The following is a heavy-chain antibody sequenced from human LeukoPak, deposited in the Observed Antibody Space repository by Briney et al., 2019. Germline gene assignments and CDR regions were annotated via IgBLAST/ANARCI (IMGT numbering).Heavy chain of an antibody. J-gene: IGHJ6*02. D-gene: IGHD1-7*01. V-gene: IGHV3-15*04. Sequence: PVGSLRLSCAASGFTFNYAWMSWVRQAPGKGLEWVGQTVSEIDGGTTDYAAPVKGRFTISRDDSKSTLYLQMNSLKIEDTAVYYCTTDEDWNYARKDVWGQGATVTVSS. CDR1: GFTFNYAW. CDR3: TTDEDWNYARKDV. CDR2: TVSEIDGGTT.